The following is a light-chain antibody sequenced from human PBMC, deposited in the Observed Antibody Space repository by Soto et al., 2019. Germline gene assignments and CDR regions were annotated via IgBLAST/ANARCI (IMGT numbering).Light chain of an antibody. V-gene: IGKV3-20*01. Sequence: EIVLTQSPATLLLSTGEKATLSCKASQSVSRSYLAWYQQKFGQAPRLLIYGAFSRATGVPDRFSGSGSGTDFTLTISRLEPEDFAVYYCQQYASSPLTFGGGTKVDIK. CDR1: QSVSRSY. J-gene: IGKJ4*01. CDR2: GAF. CDR3: QQYASSPLT.